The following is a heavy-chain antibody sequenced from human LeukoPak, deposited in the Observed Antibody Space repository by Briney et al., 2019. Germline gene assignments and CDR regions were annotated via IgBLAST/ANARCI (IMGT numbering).Heavy chain of an antibody. Sequence: KASETLSLTCTVSGGPISSGGYYWSWIRQHPGKGLEWIGNIYYSGSTYYSPSLKSRVTISVDTSKNQFSLKLSSVTAADTAVYYCARDIYGFSWFDPWGQGTLVTVSS. J-gene: IGHJ5*02. D-gene: IGHD3-10*01. CDR2: IYYSGST. V-gene: IGHV4-31*03. CDR1: GGPISSGGYY. CDR3: ARDIYGFSWFDP.